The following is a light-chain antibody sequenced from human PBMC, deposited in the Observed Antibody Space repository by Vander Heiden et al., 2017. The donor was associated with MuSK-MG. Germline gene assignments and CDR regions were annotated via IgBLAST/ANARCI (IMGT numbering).Light chain of an antibody. CDR2: AAS. CDR1: QSISSY. CDR3: HQRYGTLPR. J-gene: IGKJ1*01. Sequence: DIQMTQSPSSLSASVGDRVTITCRARQSISSYLNWYQQKPGKAPKLLIYAASSFLSAVPSTFSGSGSGTDFTLTIIRLQPEDFTTSYCHQRYGTLPRFGQGTKVEIK. V-gene: IGKV1-39*01.